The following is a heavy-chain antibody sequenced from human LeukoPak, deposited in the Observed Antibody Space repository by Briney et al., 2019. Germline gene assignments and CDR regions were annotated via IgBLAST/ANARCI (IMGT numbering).Heavy chain of an antibody. CDR3: ARDGGSAWFLDY. D-gene: IGHD6-19*01. V-gene: IGHV3-11*04. CDR1: GGSFSGYY. J-gene: IGHJ4*02. CDR2: ISSSGNTT. Sequence: LSLTCAVYGGSFSGYYWSWIRQAPGKGLEWVSYISSSGNTTKNADSVKGRFTITRDNAKNSLYLQMNSLRAEDTAVYYCARDGGSAWFLDYWGQGTLVIVSS.